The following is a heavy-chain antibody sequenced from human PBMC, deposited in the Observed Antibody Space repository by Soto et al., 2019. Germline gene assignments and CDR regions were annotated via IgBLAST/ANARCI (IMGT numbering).Heavy chain of an antibody. D-gene: IGHD6-13*01. J-gene: IGHJ2*01. Sequence: ASVKVSCKASGGTFSSYAISWVRQAPGQGLEWMGGIIPIFGTANYAQKFQGRVTITADESTSTAYMELSSLRSEDTAVYYCARDQIAAAAVRWYFDLWGRGTLVTVSS. CDR1: GGTFSSYA. V-gene: IGHV1-69*13. CDR3: ARDQIAAAAVRWYFDL. CDR2: IIPIFGTA.